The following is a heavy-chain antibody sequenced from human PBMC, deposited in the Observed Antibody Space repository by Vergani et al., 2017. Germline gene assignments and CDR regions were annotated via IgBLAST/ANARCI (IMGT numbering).Heavy chain of an antibody. CDR1: GGSFSGYY. CDR2: INHSGST. CDR3: ARGLVSGWYRY. V-gene: IGHV4-34*01. Sequence: QVQLHQWGAGLLKPSETLSLTCAVYGGSFSGYYWSWIRQPPGKGLEWIGEINHSGSTNYNPSLKSRVTISVDTSKNQFSLKLSSVTAADTAVYYCARGLVSGWYRYWGQGTLVTVSS. J-gene: IGHJ4*02. D-gene: IGHD6-19*01.